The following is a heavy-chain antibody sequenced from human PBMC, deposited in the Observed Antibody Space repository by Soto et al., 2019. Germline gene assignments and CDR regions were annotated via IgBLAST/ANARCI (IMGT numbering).Heavy chain of an antibody. Sequence: SETLSLTCTVSGDSISTDYWSWIRQSPGKGLEWIGYIYYSGSTNYNPSLKSRVTISVDTSKNQFSLKLSSVTAADTAVYYCARRYGDYFDFWGQGTLVTVSS. CDR2: IYYSGST. D-gene: IGHD4-17*01. CDR3: ARRYGDYFDF. J-gene: IGHJ4*02. CDR1: GDSISTDY. V-gene: IGHV4-59*08.